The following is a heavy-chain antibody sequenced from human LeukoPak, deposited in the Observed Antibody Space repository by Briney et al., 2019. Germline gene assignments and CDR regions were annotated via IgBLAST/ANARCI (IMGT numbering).Heavy chain of an antibody. CDR2: VHYTGST. V-gene: IGHV4-59*08. CDR3: ARQTILGPLSYMDV. D-gene: IGHD3-3*01. J-gene: IGHJ6*03. Sequence: PSETLALTCTVSGGFSSDYYWTWIRQPPGKGLEWIGHVHYTGSTNYNPSLKSRVTISVDTSMNQFSLKLTSMTAADTAVYYCARQTILGPLSYMDVWGKGTTVTVSS. CDR1: GGFSSDYY.